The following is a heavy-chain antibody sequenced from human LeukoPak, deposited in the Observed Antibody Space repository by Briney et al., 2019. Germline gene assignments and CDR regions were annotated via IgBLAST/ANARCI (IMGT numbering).Heavy chain of an antibody. CDR3: ASFYCSGGSCYQYYYYYYMDV. Sequence: SETLSLTCTVSGGSISSRSYYWGWLRQPPGKGLEWIGIIYYSGSTYSNPSLRSRVTISVDTSKNQFSLKLRSVPAADTAVYYCASFYCSGGSCYQYYYYYYMDVWGKGTTVTISS. J-gene: IGHJ6*03. CDR1: GGSISSRSYY. D-gene: IGHD2-15*01. V-gene: IGHV4-39*01. CDR2: IYYSGST.